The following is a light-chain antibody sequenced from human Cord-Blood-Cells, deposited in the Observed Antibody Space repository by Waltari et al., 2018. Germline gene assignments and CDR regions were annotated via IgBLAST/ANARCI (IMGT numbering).Light chain of an antibody. Sequence: EIVMTQSPATLSVSPGERAPLSCRASQSVSSNLAWYQQKPGQAPRLLLYGASTRATGIPARFSGSGSVTECTLTISSLQSEDFAVYYCQQYNNWPPYTFGQGTKLEIK. CDR2: GAS. V-gene: IGKV3-15*01. CDR1: QSVSSN. CDR3: QQYNNWPPYT. J-gene: IGKJ2*01.